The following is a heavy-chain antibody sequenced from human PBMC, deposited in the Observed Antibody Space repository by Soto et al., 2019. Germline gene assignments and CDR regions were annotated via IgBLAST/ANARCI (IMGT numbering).Heavy chain of an antibody. D-gene: IGHD6-6*01. V-gene: IGHV1-69*01. J-gene: IGHJ6*02. Sequence: VKVSCQASGGTFSSYAISWVRQAPGQGLEWMGGIIPIFGTANYAQKFQGRVTITADESTSTAYMELSSLRSEDTAVYYCARDLAARLRYYYYYGMDVWGQGTTVTVSS. CDR3: ARDLAARLRYYYYYGMDV. CDR1: GGTFSSYA. CDR2: IIPIFGTA.